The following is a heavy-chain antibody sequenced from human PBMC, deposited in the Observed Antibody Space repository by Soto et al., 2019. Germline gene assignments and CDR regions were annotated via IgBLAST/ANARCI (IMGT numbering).Heavy chain of an antibody. CDR2: IYYSGST. D-gene: IGHD3-22*01. Sequence: PSETLSLTCTVSGGSISSYYWSWIRQPPGKGLEWIGYIYYSGSTYYNPSLKSRVTISVDTSKNQFSLKLSSVTAADTAVYYCARVLRNSRGDWFDPWGQGTLVTVSS. V-gene: IGHV4-59*08. J-gene: IGHJ5*02. CDR3: ARVLRNSRGDWFDP. CDR1: GGSISSYY.